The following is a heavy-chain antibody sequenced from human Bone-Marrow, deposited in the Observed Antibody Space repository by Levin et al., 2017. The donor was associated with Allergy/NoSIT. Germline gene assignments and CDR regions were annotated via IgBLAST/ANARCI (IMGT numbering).Heavy chain of an antibody. Sequence: PGGSLRLSCAASGFTFSNYRMHWVRQVPGKGLVWVSHINNDGSNTFYADSVKGRFTISRDNAKNTLHLQMNSLTGGDTAVYYCVRDWYGIDVWGQGTTVTVSS. CDR2: INNDGSNT. CDR3: VRDWYGIDV. J-gene: IGHJ6*02. V-gene: IGHV3-74*01. CDR1: GFTFSNYR.